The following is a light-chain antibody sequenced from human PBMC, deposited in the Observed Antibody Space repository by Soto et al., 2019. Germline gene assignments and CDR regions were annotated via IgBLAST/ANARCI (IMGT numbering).Light chain of an antibody. CDR2: DAS. Sequence: EIVLTQSPATLSLSPGERVTLSCRASQSVSSYLAWYQQKPGQAPRLLIYDASNRATGIPARFSGSGSGTYFPLTISSLEPEDFAVYYCQQRSNWPPYTFGQGTKLEIK. CDR3: QQRSNWPPYT. V-gene: IGKV3-11*01. CDR1: QSVSSY. J-gene: IGKJ2*01.